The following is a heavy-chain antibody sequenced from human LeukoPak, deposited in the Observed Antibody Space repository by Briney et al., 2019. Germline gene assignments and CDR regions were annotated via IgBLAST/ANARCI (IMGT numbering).Heavy chain of an antibody. Sequence: SETLSLTCTVSGGSISVYYWSWVRQPPGKGLEWIGYISHSRSINYNPSLQSRVTISIDTSNNQFSLNVRSATAADTAVYYCARSRDAYLLDYWGQGTLVTVSS. CDR2: ISHSRSI. V-gene: IGHV4-59*01. CDR3: ARSRDAYLLDY. D-gene: IGHD5-24*01. CDR1: GGSISVYY. J-gene: IGHJ4*02.